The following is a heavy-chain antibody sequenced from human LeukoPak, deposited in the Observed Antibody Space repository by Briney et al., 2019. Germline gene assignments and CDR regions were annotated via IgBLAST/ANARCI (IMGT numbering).Heavy chain of an antibody. CDR3: ARDLAYIRFDN. CDR1: GFTFSRYG. V-gene: IGHV3-23*01. D-gene: IGHD1-1*01. CDR2: ISPSGDIT. Sequence: GGSLRLSCIASGFTFSRYGMHWVRQAPGKGLEWVSGISPSGDITYYADSVKGRFTISRDNSKNTVYLQMDSLRFEDAAVYYCARDLAYIRFDNWGQGTPVTVSS. J-gene: IGHJ4*02.